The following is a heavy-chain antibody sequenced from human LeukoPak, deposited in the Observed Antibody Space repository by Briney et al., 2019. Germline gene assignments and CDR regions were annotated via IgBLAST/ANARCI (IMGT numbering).Heavy chain of an antibody. CDR1: GGSISSYF. Sequence: SETLSLTCTVSGGSISSYFWSWIRQPAGKGLEWIGRIYTSGSTNYNPSLKSRVTMSVDTSKNQFSLKLSSVTAADTAIYYCARDQKGFSSGWYEDYWDQGTLVTVSS. CDR3: ARDQKGFSSGWYEDY. V-gene: IGHV4-4*07. D-gene: IGHD6-19*01. CDR2: IYTSGST. J-gene: IGHJ4*02.